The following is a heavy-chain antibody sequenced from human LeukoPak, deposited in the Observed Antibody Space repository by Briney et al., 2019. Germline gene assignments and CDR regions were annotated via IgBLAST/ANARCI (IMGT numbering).Heavy chain of an antibody. CDR2: IHYSGTT. J-gene: IGHJ5*02. CDR1: GGSISSSNYY. D-gene: IGHD4-23*01. V-gene: IGHV4-39*01. CDR3: ARQHKYGGNALDP. Sequence: PSETLSLTCTVSGGSISSSNYYWGWIRQPPGKGLEWIASIHYSGTTCYNPSLKSRVTISVDTSKNQFSLKLSSVTAADTAVYYCARQHKYGGNALDPWGQGTLVTVSS.